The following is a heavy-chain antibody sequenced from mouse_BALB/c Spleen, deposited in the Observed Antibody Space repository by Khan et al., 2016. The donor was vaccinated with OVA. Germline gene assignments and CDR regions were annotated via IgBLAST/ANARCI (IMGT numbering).Heavy chain of an antibody. Sequence: EVQLQESGPGLVKPSQSLSLTCTVAGYSITSDYAWNWIRQFPGNKLEWMGYISYSGSTGYNPSLKSRISITRDTSKNQFFLQLNSVTTEDTVTYYCASELGRYYAMDYWGQGTSVTVSS. CDR3: ASELGRYYAMDY. V-gene: IGHV3-2*02. CDR1: GYSITSDYA. CDR2: ISYSGST. D-gene: IGHD4-1*01. J-gene: IGHJ4*01.